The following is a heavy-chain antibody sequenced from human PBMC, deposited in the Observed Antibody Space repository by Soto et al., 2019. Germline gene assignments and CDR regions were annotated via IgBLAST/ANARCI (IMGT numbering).Heavy chain of an antibody. CDR2: IYYSGST. CDR3: ARDGSGNYYYYYGMDV. D-gene: IGHD3-10*01. J-gene: IGHJ6*02. Sequence: SETLSLTCTVSGGSVSSGSYYWSWIRQPPGKGLEWIGYIYYSGSTNYNPSLKSRVTISVDTSKNQFSLKLSSVTAADTAVYYCARDGSGNYYYYYGMDVWGQGTTVTSP. CDR1: GGSVSSGSYY. V-gene: IGHV4-61*01.